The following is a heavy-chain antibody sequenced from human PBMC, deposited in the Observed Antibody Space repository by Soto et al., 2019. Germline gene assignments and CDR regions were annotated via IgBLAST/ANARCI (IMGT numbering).Heavy chain of an antibody. V-gene: IGHV6-1*01. CDR2: TCYRSKWYN. D-gene: IGHD6-6*01. Sequence: SQTLSLTCAISGDSVSSNSAAWNRIRHSPSRGLEWLGRTCYRSKWYNDYAVSVKSRITVKPDTSKNQFSLQLNSVTPKETAVYYWARDLEYSRSPVFGIDVWGQGTTVTLSS. J-gene: IGHJ6*02. CDR1: GDSVSSNSAA. CDR3: ARDLEYSRSPVFGIDV.